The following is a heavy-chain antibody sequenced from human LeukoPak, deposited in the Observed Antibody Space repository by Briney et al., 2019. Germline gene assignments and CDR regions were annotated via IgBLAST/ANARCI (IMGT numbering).Heavy chain of an antibody. V-gene: IGHV3-23*01. CDR3: AKRGVVIRVILVGFHKEAYYFDS. CDR2: ISDSGGST. CDR1: GITLSNDG. Sequence: GGSLRLSCAVSGITLSNDGMSWVRQAPGKGLEWVAGISDSGGSTNYADSVKGRFTISRDNPRNTLYLQMNSLRAEGTAVYFCAKRGVVIRVILVGFHKEAYYFDSWGQGALVTVSS. J-gene: IGHJ4*02. D-gene: IGHD3-22*01.